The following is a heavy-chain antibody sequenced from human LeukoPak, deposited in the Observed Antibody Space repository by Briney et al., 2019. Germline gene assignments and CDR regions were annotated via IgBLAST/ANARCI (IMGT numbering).Heavy chain of an antibody. J-gene: IGHJ3*02. CDR3: ATLTTVVLDAFDI. CDR1: GFTFSTYW. Sequence: GGSLRLSCAASGFTFSTYWMHWVRQAPGKGLEWVSSISSSSGSIYYADSVKGRFTISRDNAKNSLYLQMNSLRAEDTAVYYCATLTTVVLDAFDIWGQGTMVTVSS. CDR2: ISSSSGSI. D-gene: IGHD4-23*01. V-gene: IGHV3-21*01.